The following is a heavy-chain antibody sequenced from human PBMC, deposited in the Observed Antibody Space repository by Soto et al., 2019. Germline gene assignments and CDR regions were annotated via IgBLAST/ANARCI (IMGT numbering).Heavy chain of an antibody. CDR3: ARVPYYDFWSGYYTTFDY. Sequence: ASVKVSCKASGYTFTSYAMNWVRQAPGQWLEWMGWINTNTGNPTYAQGFTGRFVFSLDTSVSTAYLQISSLKAEDTAVYYCARVPYYDFWSGYYTTFDYWGQGTLVTVSS. CDR1: GYTFTSYA. V-gene: IGHV7-4-1*02. CDR2: INTNTGNP. D-gene: IGHD3-3*01. J-gene: IGHJ4*02.